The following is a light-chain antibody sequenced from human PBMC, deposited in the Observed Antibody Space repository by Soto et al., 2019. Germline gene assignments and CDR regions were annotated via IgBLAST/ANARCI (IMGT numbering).Light chain of an antibody. CDR3: QQFNSYPRYT. Sequence: AIQLTQSPSSLSASVGDRVTITCRASQDISSALAWYQQKPGKAPKLLIYDASSLESGVPSRFSGSGSGTDFTLTISSLQPEDFATYYCQQFNSYPRYTFGQGTKLEIK. V-gene: IGKV1-13*02. CDR2: DAS. J-gene: IGKJ2*01. CDR1: QDISSA.